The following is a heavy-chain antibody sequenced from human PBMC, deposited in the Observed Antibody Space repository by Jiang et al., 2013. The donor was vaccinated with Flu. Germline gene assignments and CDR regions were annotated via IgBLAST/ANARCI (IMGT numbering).Heavy chain of an antibody. CDR2: IYYSGST. CDR3: ARGAELIVATNAAANLYYYGMDV. J-gene: IGHJ6*04. V-gene: IGHV4-59*08. D-gene: IGHD5-12*01. CDR1: GGSISSYY. Sequence: GLVKPSETLSLTCTVSGGSISSYYWSWIRQPPGKGLEWIGYIYYSGSTDYNPSLKSRVTISVDTSKNQFSLKLSSVTAADTAVYYCARGAELIVATNAAANLYYYGMDVWGKGTTVTVSS.